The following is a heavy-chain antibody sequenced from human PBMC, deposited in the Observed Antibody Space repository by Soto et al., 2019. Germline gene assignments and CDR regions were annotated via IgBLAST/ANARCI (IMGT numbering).Heavy chain of an antibody. Sequence: GGSLRLSCAASGLTSSTDAMSWVRQAPGKGLEWVSGISGSGGNTYYADSVKGRFPIFRGNAKNMLYLQMKNMRAKDTAVYYCAKSMHTVPTVFDFWGQGIQVTVS. V-gene: IGHV3-23*01. CDR1: GLTSSTDA. CDR2: ISGSGGNT. D-gene: IGHD5-12*01. CDR3: AKSMHTVPTVFDF. J-gene: IGHJ4*02.